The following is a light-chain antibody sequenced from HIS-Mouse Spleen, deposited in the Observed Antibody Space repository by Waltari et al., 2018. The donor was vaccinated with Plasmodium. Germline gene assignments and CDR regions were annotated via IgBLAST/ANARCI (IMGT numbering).Light chain of an antibody. V-gene: IGLV3-25*03. CDR2: KDS. Sequence: SYELTQPPSVSVSPGQTARITCSGDALPKQYAYWYQQKPGQAPVLVIYKDSERPSGIPERCSGSSSGTTVTLTISGVQAEDEADYYCQSADSSGTCVVFGGGTKLTVL. CDR1: ALPKQY. CDR3: QSADSSGTCVV. J-gene: IGLJ2*01.